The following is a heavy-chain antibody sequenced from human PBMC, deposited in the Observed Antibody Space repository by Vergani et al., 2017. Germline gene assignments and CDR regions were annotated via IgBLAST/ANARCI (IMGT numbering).Heavy chain of an antibody. CDR3: ARDLKGVYGMDV. Sequence: EVQLVESGGGLVKPGGSLRLSCAASGFTFSSYSMNWVRQAPGKGLEWVSSISSSSSYIYYADSVKGRFTISRDNAKNSLYLQMNSLRAEDTAVYYCARDLKGVYGMDVWGQGTTVTVSS. J-gene: IGHJ6*02. CDR2: ISSSSSYI. CDR1: GFTFSSYS. V-gene: IGHV3-21*01.